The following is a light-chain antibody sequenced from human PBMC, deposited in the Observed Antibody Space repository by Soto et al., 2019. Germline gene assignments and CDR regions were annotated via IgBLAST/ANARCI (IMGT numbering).Light chain of an antibody. CDR2: EMT. CDR3: TSYTTSNTVV. V-gene: IGLV2-14*01. J-gene: IGLJ2*01. CDR1: SNDVGGYTY. Sequence: QSALTQPASVSGSPGQSITMTCTGTSNDVGGYTYVSWYQQHPGKAPKLLIYEMTNRPPGVSSRFSASKSGNTASLTISGLQADDEALYYCTSYTTSNTVVFGGGTQLTVL.